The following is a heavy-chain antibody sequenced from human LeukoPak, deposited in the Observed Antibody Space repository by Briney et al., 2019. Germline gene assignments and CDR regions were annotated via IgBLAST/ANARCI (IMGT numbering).Heavy chain of an antibody. J-gene: IGHJ4*02. Sequence: SETLSLTCTVSGGSISSYYWSWIRQPPGKGLEWIGYIYYSGSTNYNPSLKSRVTISVDTSKNQFSLKLSSVTAADTAVYYCARGNYWSGGFDYWGQGTLVTVSS. CDR2: IYYSGST. D-gene: IGHD2-8*02. CDR1: GGSISSYY. V-gene: IGHV4-59*01. CDR3: ARGNYWSGGFDY.